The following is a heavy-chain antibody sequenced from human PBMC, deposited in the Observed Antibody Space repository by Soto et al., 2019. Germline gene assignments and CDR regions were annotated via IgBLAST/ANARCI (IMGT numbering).Heavy chain of an antibody. CDR3: ARGEALYCGGDCYPPLDY. J-gene: IGHJ4*02. D-gene: IGHD2-21*02. CDR1: GGTFSSYT. Sequence: QVQVVQSGAEVKKPGSSVKVSCKASGGTFSSYTISWVRQAPGQGLEWMGRIIPILGIANYAQKFQGRVTITADKSTSTTYMELSSLRYEDTAVYYCARGEALYCGGDCYPPLDYWGQGTLVTVSS. V-gene: IGHV1-69*02. CDR2: IIPILGIA.